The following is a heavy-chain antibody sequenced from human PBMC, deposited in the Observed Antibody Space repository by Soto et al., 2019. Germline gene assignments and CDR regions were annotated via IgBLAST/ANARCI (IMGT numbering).Heavy chain of an antibody. CDR2: INPNSGNI. CDR3: ARGRASRSYYLLDY. V-gene: IGHV1-8*01. D-gene: IGHD3-10*01. Sequence: ASVKVSCKASGNTLTSYHITWVRQATRHGLEGMGWINPNSGNIGYAQKFQGRVTMTRDTAIRTAYMEVSRLRSDDTAVYYCARGRASRSYYLLDYWGQGTLVTV. CDR1: GNTLTSYH. J-gene: IGHJ4*02.